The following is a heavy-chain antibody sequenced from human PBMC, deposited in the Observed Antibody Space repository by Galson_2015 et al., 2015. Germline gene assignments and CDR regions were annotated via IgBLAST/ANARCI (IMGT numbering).Heavy chain of an antibody. V-gene: IGHV3-30*01. CDR2: ISYDGSNK. CDR1: GFTFSNYG. CDR3: ARSLTVFGVVINLNYYMDV. J-gene: IGHJ6*03. D-gene: IGHD3-3*01. Sequence: SLRLSCAASGFTFSNYGLHWVRQAPGKGLEWVAVISYDGSNKYHADSVKGRFTISRNNSNNTLFLQMNSLRAEDTAVYYCARSLTVFGVVINLNYYMDVWGKGTTVTVSS.